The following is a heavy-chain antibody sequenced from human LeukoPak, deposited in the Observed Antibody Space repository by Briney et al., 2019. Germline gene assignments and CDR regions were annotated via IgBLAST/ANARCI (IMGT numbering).Heavy chain of an antibody. Sequence: SQTLSLTCAISGDSVSSNNAAWVWIRQSPSRVLEWLGRTYYRSKWYHDYAVSVKSRISFNPDTSKNQFFLQLNSVTPEDTAVYYCARDVNGAFTRSWFDPWGQGTRVTVS. CDR3: ARDVNGAFTRSWFDP. CDR2: TYYRSKWYH. CDR1: GDSVSSNNAA. V-gene: IGHV6-1*01. D-gene: IGHD4-17*01. J-gene: IGHJ5*02.